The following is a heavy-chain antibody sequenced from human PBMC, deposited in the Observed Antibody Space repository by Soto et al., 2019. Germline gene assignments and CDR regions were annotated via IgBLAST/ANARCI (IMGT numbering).Heavy chain of an antibody. V-gene: IGHV4-31*03. D-gene: IGHD6-13*01. CDR1: GGSISSGGYY. J-gene: IGHJ4*02. CDR2: IYNSGST. Sequence: SETLSLTCTVSGGSISSGGYYWSWIRKYPGKGLEWIGYIYNSGSTNYNPSLKSRVTISVDTSKNHFSLKLSSVTAADTAVYYCARGIFSDGRRYSSSWPYYFDYWGQGTMVTVSS. CDR3: ARGIFSDGRRYSSSWPYYFDY.